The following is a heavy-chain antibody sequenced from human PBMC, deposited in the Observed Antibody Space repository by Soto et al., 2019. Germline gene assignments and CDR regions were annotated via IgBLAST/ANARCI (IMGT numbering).Heavy chain of an antibody. J-gene: IGHJ5*02. Sequence: QLQESGPGLVKPSGTLSLTCAVSGDSVSTNYWWGWVRQSPVTGLEWIGDMSHSGTTNYSPSLKRRVIFSVDTYKIQFSLELKSVTAANTAVYFCGMSLGWYTIHAWGQRTLVTVSS. D-gene: IGHD6-19*01. CDR3: GMSLGWYTIHA. V-gene: IGHV4-4*02. CDR1: GDSVSTNYW. CDR2: MSHSGTT.